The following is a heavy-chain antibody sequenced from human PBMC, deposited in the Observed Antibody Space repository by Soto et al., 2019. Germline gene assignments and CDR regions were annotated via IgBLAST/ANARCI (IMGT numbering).Heavy chain of an antibody. V-gene: IGHV1-2*02. CDR2: INAHSGGT. CDR3: AKDLTRQLAYWLDP. J-gene: IGHJ5*02. D-gene: IGHD6-6*01. Sequence: ASVKVSCKASGFSFTGYYIRWLRQAPGQGLEWMGWINAHSGGTEYAQKFQGRVTLTRDTSIATAYLTLTSLTSDDTALYYCAKDLTRQLAYWLDPWGQGTQVTVSS. CDR1: GFSFTGYY.